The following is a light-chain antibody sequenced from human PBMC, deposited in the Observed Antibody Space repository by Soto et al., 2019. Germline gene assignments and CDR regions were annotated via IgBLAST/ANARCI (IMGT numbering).Light chain of an antibody. Sequence: QSALTQPPSASGSPGQSVTISCTGTSSDVGAYNYVSWYKHHPGQAPQLMIYEVSNRPSGVSNRFSGSKSGNTASLTISGLQADDEGDYYCSSKTSSSSPFVFGTGTKVTVL. V-gene: IGLV2-14*01. CDR1: SSDVGAYNY. J-gene: IGLJ1*01. CDR2: EVS. CDR3: SSKTSSSSPFV.